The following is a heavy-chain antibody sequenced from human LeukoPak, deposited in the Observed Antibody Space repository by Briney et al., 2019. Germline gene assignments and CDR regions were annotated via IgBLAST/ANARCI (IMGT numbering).Heavy chain of an antibody. CDR2: IYYSGST. CDR3: ARHGVAAAGFDY. V-gene: IGHV4-39*01. Sequence: PSETLSLTCTVSGGSISSSSYYWGWIRQPPGKGLEWIGSIYYSGSTYYNPSLKSRVTISVDTSKNQLSLKLSSVTAADTAVYYCARHGVAAAGFDYWGQGTLVTVSS. CDR1: GGSISSSSYY. D-gene: IGHD6-13*01. J-gene: IGHJ4*02.